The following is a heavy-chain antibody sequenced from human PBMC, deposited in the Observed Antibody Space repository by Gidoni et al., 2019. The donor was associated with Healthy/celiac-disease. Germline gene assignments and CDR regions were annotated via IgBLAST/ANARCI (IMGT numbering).Heavy chain of an antibody. D-gene: IGHD3-16*01. CDR2: ISYYGSNK. CDR1: GVTFSSNG. V-gene: IGHV3-30*18. J-gene: IGHJ6*02. CDR3: AKSGGDHYYYYGMDV. Sequence: QVQRVESGGGVYQPGRSLRLFCEASGVTFSSNGMHWVRQAPGKGLEWVAVISYYGSNKYYADSVQGRFTISRDNSKNTLYLQMHSLRAEDTAVYYCAKSGGDHYYYYGMDVWGQGTTVTVSS.